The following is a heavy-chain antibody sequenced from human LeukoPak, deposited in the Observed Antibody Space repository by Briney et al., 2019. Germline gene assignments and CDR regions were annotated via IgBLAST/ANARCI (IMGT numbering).Heavy chain of an antibody. CDR3: ARGYYYDSSGYSELDY. CDR1: GGTFSSYA. J-gene: IGHJ4*02. Sequence: SVKVSCKASGGTFSSYAISWVRQAPGQGLEWMGRIIPILGTANYAQKFQGRVTITTDESTSTAYMELSSLRSEDTAVYYCARGYYYDSSGYSELDYWGQGTLATVSS. D-gene: IGHD3-22*01. V-gene: IGHV1-69*11. CDR2: IIPILGTA.